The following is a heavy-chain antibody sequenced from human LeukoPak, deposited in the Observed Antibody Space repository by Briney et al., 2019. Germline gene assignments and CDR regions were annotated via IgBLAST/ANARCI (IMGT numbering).Heavy chain of an antibody. CDR1: GGFFSGYY. Sequence: PSETLSLTCAVYGGFFSGYYWSWIRQPPGKGLEWIGEINHSGSTNYNPSLKSRVTISVDTSKNQFSLKLSSVTAADTAVYYCARFGSGYLFRYYYYGMDVWGQGTTVTVSS. CDR3: ARFGSGYLFRYYYYGMDV. J-gene: IGHJ6*02. D-gene: IGHD3-22*01. CDR2: INHSGST. V-gene: IGHV4-34*01.